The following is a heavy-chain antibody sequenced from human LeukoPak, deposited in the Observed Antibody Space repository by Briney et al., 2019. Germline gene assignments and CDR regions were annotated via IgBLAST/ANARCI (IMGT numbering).Heavy chain of an antibody. J-gene: IGHJ4*02. CDR1: GFTFSSYA. V-gene: IGHV3-23*01. Sequence: GGSLRLSCAASGFTFSSYAMTWVRQAPGKGLQWVSAISGGGVSTYYADSVKGRFTISRDNSKNTLYLQMNNLRAEDTAVYYCAKYYYDSSGYYITPPARAPDYWGQGTLVTVSS. CDR3: AKYYYDSSGYYITPPARAPDY. D-gene: IGHD3-22*01. CDR2: ISGGGVST.